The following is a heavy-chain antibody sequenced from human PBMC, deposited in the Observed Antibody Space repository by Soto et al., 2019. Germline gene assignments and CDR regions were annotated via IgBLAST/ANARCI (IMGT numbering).Heavy chain of an antibody. V-gene: IGHV1-24*01. D-gene: IGHD4-4*01. CDR3: ATAPFQESHYVGPVFDY. J-gene: IGHJ4*02. CDR2: FDPEDGET. CDR1: GYTLTELS. Sequence: ASVKVSCKVSGYTLTELSMHWVRQAPGKGLEWMGGFDPEDGETIYAQKFQGRVTMTEDTSTDTAYMELSSLRSEDTAVYYCATAPFQESHYVGPVFDYWGQGNLVTVSS.